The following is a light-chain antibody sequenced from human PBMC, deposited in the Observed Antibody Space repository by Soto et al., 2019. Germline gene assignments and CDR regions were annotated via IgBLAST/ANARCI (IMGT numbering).Light chain of an antibody. CDR3: QHYNSYSEA. CDR1: QTISSW. J-gene: IGKJ1*01. Sequence: DIQMTPSPSTLSGSVGDRVTITCRASQTISSWLAWYQQKPGKAPKLLIYKASTLKSGVPSRFSGSGSGTEFTLTISSLQPDDLATYYCQHYNSYSEAFGQGTKVDI. V-gene: IGKV1-5*03. CDR2: KAS.